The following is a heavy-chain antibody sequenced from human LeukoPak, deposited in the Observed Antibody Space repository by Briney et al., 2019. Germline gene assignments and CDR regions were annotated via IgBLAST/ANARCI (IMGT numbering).Heavy chain of an antibody. CDR2: IYWDDDK. CDR3: AHIPPRALIAGIAAAVYYFDY. J-gene: IGHJ4*02. V-gene: IGHV2-5*02. CDR1: GFSLSTSGVG. Sequence: YGPTLVNPTQTLTLTCTFSGFSLSTSGVGVGWIRQPPGKALQWLALIYWDDDKRYSPSLKSRLTITKDTSKNQVVLTMTHMDPVDTATYYCAHIPPRALIAGIAAAVYYFDYWGQGTLVTVSS. D-gene: IGHD6-13*01.